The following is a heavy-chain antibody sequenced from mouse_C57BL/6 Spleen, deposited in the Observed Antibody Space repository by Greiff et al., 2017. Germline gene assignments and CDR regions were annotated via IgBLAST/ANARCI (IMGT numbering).Heavy chain of an antibody. CDR2: IYPGDGDT. J-gene: IGHJ1*03. Sequence: VQLQQSGPELVKPGASVKISCKASGYAFSSSWMNWVKQRPGKGLEWIGRIYPGDGDTNYNGKFKGKDTLTADKASSTSYMQLSSLTSEDSAVYCCAIKGTYSNQYWYFDVWGTGTTVTGSS. CDR3: AIKGTYSNQYWYFDV. V-gene: IGHV1-82*01. CDR1: GYAFSSSW. D-gene: IGHD2-5*01.